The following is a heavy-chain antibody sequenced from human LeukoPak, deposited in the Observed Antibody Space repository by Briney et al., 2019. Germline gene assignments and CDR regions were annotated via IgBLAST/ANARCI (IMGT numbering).Heavy chain of an antibody. CDR1: GGSISSSSYY. Sequence: SETLSLTCTVSGGSISSSSYYWGWIRQPPGKGLEWIGSIYYSGSTYYNPSLKSRVTISVDTSKNQFSLKLSSVTAADTAVYYCARPDRGVVDYWGQGTLVTVSS. J-gene: IGHJ4*02. D-gene: IGHD3-10*01. CDR2: IYYSGST. V-gene: IGHV4-39*01. CDR3: ARPDRGVVDY.